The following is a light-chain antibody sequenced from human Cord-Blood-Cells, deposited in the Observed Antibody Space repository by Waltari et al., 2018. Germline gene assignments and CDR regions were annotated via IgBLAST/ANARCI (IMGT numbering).Light chain of an antibody. CDR2: DAS. V-gene: IGKV1-33*01. Sequence: DIQMTQSPSSLSASVGDRVTITCQASQDISNYLNWYQQNPGKAPKLLIYDASNLETGVPSRFSGSGSGTDFTFTISSLQPEDIATYYCQQYDNLPPVVTFGPGTKVDIK. J-gene: IGKJ3*01. CDR1: QDISNY. CDR3: QQYDNLPPVVT.